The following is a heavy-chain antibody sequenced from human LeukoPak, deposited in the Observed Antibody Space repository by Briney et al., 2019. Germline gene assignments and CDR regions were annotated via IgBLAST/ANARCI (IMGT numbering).Heavy chain of an antibody. D-gene: IGHD3-10*01. CDR2: ISGSGGST. V-gene: IGHV3-23*01. CDR3: AKDLDPHYYGSGRSHYYYYYYMDV. J-gene: IGHJ6*03. CDR1: GFTFSSYA. Sequence: PGGSLRLSCAASGFTFSSYAMSWVRQAPGKGLEWVSAISGSGGSTYYADSVKGRFTISRDNSKNTLYLQMNSLRAEDTAVYYCAKDLDPHYYGSGRSHYYYYYYMDVCGKGTTVTVSS.